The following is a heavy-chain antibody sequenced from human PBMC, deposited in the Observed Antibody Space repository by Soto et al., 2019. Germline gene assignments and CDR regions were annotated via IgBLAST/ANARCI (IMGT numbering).Heavy chain of an antibody. V-gene: IGHV1-46*01. D-gene: IGHD2-21*02. CDR3: ARGTAQWQTSALDY. CDR2: INPSVGGI. Sequence: ASVKVSCKASGYTVTSYYMHWVRQAPGQGLEWMGVINPSVGGIRYAQKFQGRVTMTRDTSTSTVYMELSSLRSEDTAVYYCARGTAQWQTSALDYWGQGTLVTAPQ. J-gene: IGHJ4*02. CDR1: GYTVTSYY.